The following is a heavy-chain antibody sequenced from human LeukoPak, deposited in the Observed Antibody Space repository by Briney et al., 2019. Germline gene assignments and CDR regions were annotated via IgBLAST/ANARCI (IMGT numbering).Heavy chain of an antibody. D-gene: IGHD2-8*01. Sequence: GGSLRLSCAASGFTFSNAWMSWVRQAPGKGLEWVGRIKSKTDGRTTDYAAPVKGRFTISRDNSKNTLYLQMNSLKTEDTAVYYCTTEDCTNGVCYRVDYWGQGTLVTVSS. V-gene: IGHV3-15*01. CDR3: TTEDCTNGVCYRVDY. CDR2: IKSKTDGRTT. J-gene: IGHJ4*02. CDR1: GFTFSNAW.